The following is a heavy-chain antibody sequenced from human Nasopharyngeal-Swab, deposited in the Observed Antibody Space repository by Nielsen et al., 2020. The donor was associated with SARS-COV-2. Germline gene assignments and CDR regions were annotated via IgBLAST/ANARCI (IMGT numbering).Heavy chain of an antibody. Sequence: GGSLRLSCAASGFTFSSYDMHWVRQATGKGLEWVSAIGTAGDTYYPGSVKGRFTISRENAKNSLYLQMNSLRAGDTAVYYCARGLGNWYFDLWGRGTLVTVSS. CDR2: IGTAGDT. V-gene: IGHV3-13*01. CDR3: ARGLGNWYFDL. CDR1: GFTFSSYD. J-gene: IGHJ2*01. D-gene: IGHD7-27*01.